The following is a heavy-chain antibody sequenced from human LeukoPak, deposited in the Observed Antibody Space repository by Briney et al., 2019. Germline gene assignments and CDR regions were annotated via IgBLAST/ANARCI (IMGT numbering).Heavy chain of an antibody. CDR1: GFTFSSYG. D-gene: IGHD3-22*01. CDR3: AKVRPYYYDSSDWGYFDY. Sequence: PGGSLRLSCAASGFTFSSYGMHWVRQAPGKGLEWVAVISYDGSNKYYADSVKGRFTISRDNSKNTLYLQMNSLRAEDTAVYYCAKVRPYYYDSSDWGYFDYWGQGTLVTVSS. CDR2: ISYDGSNK. V-gene: IGHV3-30*18. J-gene: IGHJ4*02.